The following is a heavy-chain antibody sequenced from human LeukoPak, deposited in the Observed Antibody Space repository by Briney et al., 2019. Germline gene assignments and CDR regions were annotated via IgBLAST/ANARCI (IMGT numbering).Heavy chain of an antibody. J-gene: IGHJ6*03. D-gene: IGHD2-2*01. CDR1: GFTFSSYG. CDR3: ARVAGGDIVVVPAASKRPHYYYYYMDV. Sequence: PGGSLRLFCAASGFTFSSYGMHWVRQAPGKGLEWVAVIWYDGSNKYYADSVKGRFTISRDNSKNTLYLQMNSLRAEDTAVYYCARVAGGDIVVVPAASKRPHYYYYYMDVWGKGTTVTVSS. V-gene: IGHV3-33*01. CDR2: IWYDGSNK.